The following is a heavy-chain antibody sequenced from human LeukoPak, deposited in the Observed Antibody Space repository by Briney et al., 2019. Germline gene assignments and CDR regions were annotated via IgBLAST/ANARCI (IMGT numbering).Heavy chain of an antibody. V-gene: IGHV1-24*01. J-gene: IGHJ4*02. Sequence: ASVKVSCKVSGYTLTELSMHWVRQAPGKGLEWMGGFDPEDGETIYAQKFQGRVTMTEDTSTDTAYMELSSLRSEDTAVYYCATGRSDLQAPSFDYWGQGTLVTVSS. CDR3: ATGRSDLQAPSFDY. CDR1: GYTLTELS. CDR2: FDPEDGET.